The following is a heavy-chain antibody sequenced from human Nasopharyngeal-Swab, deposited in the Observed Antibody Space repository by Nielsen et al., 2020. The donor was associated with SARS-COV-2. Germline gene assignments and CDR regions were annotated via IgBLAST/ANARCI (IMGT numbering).Heavy chain of an antibody. Sequence: GESLKISCKTSGYDFAGYWIAWVRQKPGQGLEWMGILYPDHSGTKYSPSFRGQVTVSVDKSISTAYLQWSNLEASDTAMYYCARNMGYFHTSIWLDPWGQGTLVTVSS. D-gene: IGHD2/OR15-2a*01. CDR1: GYDFAGYW. CDR2: LYPDHSGT. V-gene: IGHV5-51*01. J-gene: IGHJ5*02. CDR3: ARNMGYFHTSIWLDP.